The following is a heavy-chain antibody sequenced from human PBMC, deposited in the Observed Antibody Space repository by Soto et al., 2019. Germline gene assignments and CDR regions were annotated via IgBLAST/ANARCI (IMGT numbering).Heavy chain of an antibody. CDR2: INAENGNT. Sequence: GASVKVSCKAPGYPFTTSAQHWRLHAPGQRVELMRWINAENGNTKYSQKFQGGVAITRDTSASTAYMELSSLRSEDSAVYYCASDIFGLPILGVSDFCGQGTLVTVSS. V-gene: IGHV1-3*01. CDR1: GYPFTTSA. J-gene: IGHJ4*02. CDR3: ASDIFGLPILGVSDF. D-gene: IGHD3-10*02.